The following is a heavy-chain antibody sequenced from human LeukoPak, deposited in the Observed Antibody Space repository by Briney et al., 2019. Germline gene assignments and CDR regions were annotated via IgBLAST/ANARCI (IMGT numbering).Heavy chain of an antibody. V-gene: IGHV3-21*01. D-gene: IGHD2-15*01. CDR3: ARDLPDIVVVVAASIGNWFDP. Sequence: PGGSLRLSCAASGFTFSSYSMNWVRQAPGKGREWVSSISSSSSYIYYADSVKGRFTISRDNAKNSLYLQMNSLRAEDTAVYYCARDLPDIVVVVAASIGNWFDPWGQGTLVTVSS. CDR2: ISSSSSYI. J-gene: IGHJ5*02. CDR1: GFTFSSYS.